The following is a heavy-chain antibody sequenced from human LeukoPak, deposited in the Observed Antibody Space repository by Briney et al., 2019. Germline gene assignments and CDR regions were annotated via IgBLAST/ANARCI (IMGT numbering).Heavy chain of an antibody. CDR2: IRDDGSNK. J-gene: IGHJ4*02. CDR1: GFTFSTYG. Sequence: PGGSLRLSCAASGFTFSTYGMHWVRQAPGKGLEGVAFIRDDGSNKYYADSVKARFTISRDNSKSTLYLQMNSLRAEDTAVYYCARYHCSSTSCYSEVSFDYWGQGTLVTVSS. V-gene: IGHV3-30*02. D-gene: IGHD2-2*01. CDR3: ARYHCSSTSCYSEVSFDY.